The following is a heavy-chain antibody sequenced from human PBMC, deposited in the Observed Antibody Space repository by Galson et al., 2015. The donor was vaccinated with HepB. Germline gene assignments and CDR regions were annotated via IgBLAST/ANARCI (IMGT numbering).Heavy chain of an antibody. Sequence: QSGAEVKKPGESLKISCKGLGYSFTSYWIAWVRQMPGKGLEWMGIIYPGDSDTRYSPSFQGQITISVDKSMSTAYLQWSSLRASDTAMYYCARRVVGATRQFDIWGQGTMVTVSS. CDR2: IYPGDSDT. V-gene: IGHV5-51*01. CDR1: GYSFTSYW. D-gene: IGHD1-26*01. J-gene: IGHJ3*02. CDR3: ARRVVGATRQFDI.